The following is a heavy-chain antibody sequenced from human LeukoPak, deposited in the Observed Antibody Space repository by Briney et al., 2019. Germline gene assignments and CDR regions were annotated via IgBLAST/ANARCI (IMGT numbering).Heavy chain of an antibody. CDR3: ARLGLEGYFDY. D-gene: IGHD5-24*01. V-gene: IGHV4-61*05. J-gene: IGHJ4*02. CDR2: IYYSGST. Sequence: SETLSLTCTVSGGSISSSSYYWGWIRQPPGKGLEWIGYIYYSGSTNYNPSLKSRVTISVDTSKSQFSLKLSSVTAADTAVYYCARLGLEGYFDYWGQGTLVTVSS. CDR1: GGSISSSSYY.